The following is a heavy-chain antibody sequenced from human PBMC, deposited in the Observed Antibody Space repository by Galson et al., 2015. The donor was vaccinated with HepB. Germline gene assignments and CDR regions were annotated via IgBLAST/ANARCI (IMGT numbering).Heavy chain of an antibody. CDR2: LSSHGDNE. D-gene: IGHD3-16*01. Sequence: SLRLSCAASGFTFSSYAMNWVRQVPGKGLEWVAVLSSHGDNEYYADSVKGRFTISRDNSENTVYLQVHSLRVEDTAVYYCARTFYFDYWGQGTLVTVSS. V-gene: IGHV3-30*04. J-gene: IGHJ4*02. CDR3: ARTFYFDY. CDR1: GFTFSSYA.